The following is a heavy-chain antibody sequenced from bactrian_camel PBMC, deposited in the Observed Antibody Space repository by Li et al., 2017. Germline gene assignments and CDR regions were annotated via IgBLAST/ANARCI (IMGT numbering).Heavy chain of an antibody. J-gene: IGHJ4*01. CDR2: IRKSGGET. D-gene: IGHD1*01. CDR1: GHSRGSNC. V-gene: IGHV3S45*01. CDR3: AAHRPVCTPTFPELRF. Sequence: SGHSRGSNCVGWFRLPPGRAPAEREGIAAIRKSGGETWYHDSVKGRFSISQDNAKKTLYLQIDSLKPEDTAMYFCAAHRPVCTPTFPELRFRGQGTQVTVS.